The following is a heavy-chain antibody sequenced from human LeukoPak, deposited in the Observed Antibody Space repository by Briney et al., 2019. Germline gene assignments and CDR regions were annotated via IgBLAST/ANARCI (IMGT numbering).Heavy chain of an antibody. J-gene: IGHJ4*02. CDR1: GFTLSSYE. CDR3: AKPTGIAVAGIYYFDY. D-gene: IGHD6-19*01. CDR2: IGYGGADS. Sequence: PGGSLRLSCTVSGFTLSSYEMTWFRQAPGKGLEWVSSIGYGGADSHYADSVKGRFTISRDNSKNTLYLQMNSLRAEDTAVYYCAKPTGIAVAGIYYFDYWGQGTLVTVSS. V-gene: IGHV3-23*01.